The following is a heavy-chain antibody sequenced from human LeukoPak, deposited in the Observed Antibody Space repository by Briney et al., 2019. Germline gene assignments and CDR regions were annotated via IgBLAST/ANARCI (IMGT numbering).Heavy chain of an antibody. CDR2: FDPEDGET. Sequence: ASVKVSCKVSGYTLTELSMHWVRQAPGKGLEWMGGFDPEDGETTYAQKFQGRVTMTEDTSTDTAYMELSSLRSEDTAVYYCATIAARAFTMIVVAYRPFDYWGQGTLVTVSS. J-gene: IGHJ4*02. CDR3: ATIAARAFTMIVVAYRPFDY. CDR1: GYTLTELS. D-gene: IGHD3-22*01. V-gene: IGHV1-24*01.